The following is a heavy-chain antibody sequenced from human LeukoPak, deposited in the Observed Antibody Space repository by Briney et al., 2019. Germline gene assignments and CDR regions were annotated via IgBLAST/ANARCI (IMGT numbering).Heavy chain of an antibody. CDR2: ISYDGSNK. Sequence: PGRSLRLSCAASGFTFSSYGMHWVRQAPGKGLEWVAVISYDGSNKYYADSVKGRFTISRDNSKNTLYLQMNSLRAEDTAVYYCARDGLYYYDSSGYSYFDYWGQGTLVTVSS. CDR3: ARDGLYYYDSSGYSYFDY. CDR1: GFTFSSYG. V-gene: IGHV3-30*03. J-gene: IGHJ4*02. D-gene: IGHD3-22*01.